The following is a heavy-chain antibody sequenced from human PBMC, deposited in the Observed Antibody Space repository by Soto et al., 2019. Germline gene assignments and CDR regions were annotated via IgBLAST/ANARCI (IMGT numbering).Heavy chain of an antibody. CDR3: SQQLGGGPHDAFDI. J-gene: IGHJ3*02. CDR2: INSDGSST. V-gene: IGHV3-74*01. D-gene: IGHD6-13*01. Sequence: EVQLVESGGGLVQPGGSLRLSCAASGFTFSSYWMHWVRQAPGKGLVWVSRINSDGSSTSYADSVKGRFTISRDNAKNTLYLQMNSLRAEDTAVYYCSQQLGGGPHDAFDIWGQGTMVTVSS. CDR1: GFTFSSYW.